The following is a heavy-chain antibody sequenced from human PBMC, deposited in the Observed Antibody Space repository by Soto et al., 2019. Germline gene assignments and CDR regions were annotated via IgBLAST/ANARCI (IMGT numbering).Heavy chain of an antibody. CDR2: ISGSGGST. V-gene: IGHV3-23*01. CDR3: AKQPAYIGSHDY. D-gene: IGHD2-2*01. CDR1: GFTFSSYA. J-gene: IGHJ4*02. Sequence: GGSLRLSCAASGFTFSSYAMSWVRQAPGKGLEWVSAISGSGGSTYYADSVKGRFTISRDNSKNTLYLQMNSLRAEDTAVYYFAKQPAYIGSHDYWGQGTLVTVSS.